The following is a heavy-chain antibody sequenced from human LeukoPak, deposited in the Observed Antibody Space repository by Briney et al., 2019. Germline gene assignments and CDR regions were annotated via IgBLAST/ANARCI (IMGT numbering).Heavy chain of an antibody. D-gene: IGHD3-22*01. CDR3: AKEGYYDFSGSYFDY. CDR1: GFTFSSYA. Sequence: PGGSLRLSCAASGFTFSSYAMSWVRQAPGKGLEWVSGISGSGGSTYYADSVKGRFTISRDNSKNTLFLQMNSLRAEDTAVYYCAKEGYYDFSGSYFDYWGQGTLVTVSS. J-gene: IGHJ4*02. V-gene: IGHV3-23*01. CDR2: ISGSGGST.